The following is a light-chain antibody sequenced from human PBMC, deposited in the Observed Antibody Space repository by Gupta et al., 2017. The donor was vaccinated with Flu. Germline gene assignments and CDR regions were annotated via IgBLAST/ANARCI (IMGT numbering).Light chain of an antibody. CDR1: SSDVGGYNY. Sequence: SALTQPASVSGSPGQSITISCTGTSSDVGGYNYVSWYQQHPGKALNLMIYEVSNRPAGVATRFSASKSGNTASLTISGREEEDDADYYCSSDTSSSNYVFGTGTKVTVL. CDR3: SSDTSSSNYV. V-gene: IGLV2-14*01. J-gene: IGLJ1*01. CDR2: EVS.